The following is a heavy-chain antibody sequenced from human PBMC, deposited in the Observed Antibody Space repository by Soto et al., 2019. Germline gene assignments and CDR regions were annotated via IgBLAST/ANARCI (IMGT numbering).Heavy chain of an antibody. CDR1: GYTFTNYG. Sequence: ASVKVYCKASGYTFTNYGISLVRQAPGQGLKWMGWINTYNGNTNYAQKLQGRVTMTTDTSTSTAYMELRSLRSDDTAIYYCARSYSDWLKPFDNWGQGSLVTVSS. D-gene: IGHD3-9*01. CDR3: ARSYSDWLKPFDN. CDR2: INTYNGNT. J-gene: IGHJ4*02. V-gene: IGHV1-18*01.